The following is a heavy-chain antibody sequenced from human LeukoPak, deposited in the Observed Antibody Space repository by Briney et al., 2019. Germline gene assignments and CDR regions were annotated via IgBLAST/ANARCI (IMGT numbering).Heavy chain of an antibody. D-gene: IGHD3/OR15-3a*01. Sequence: VASVKVSCKASGYTFTRYYMQWVRQAPGQGLEWLGMIIPSGGLTTYAQNFRERVTLTSDMSTSTVYMELSSLRYEDTAVYYCARDLDYTTSGERFDNWGQGTLVTVSS. J-gene: IGHJ4*02. V-gene: IGHV1-46*01. CDR1: GYTFTRYY. CDR3: ARDLDYTTSGERFDN. CDR2: IIPSGGLT.